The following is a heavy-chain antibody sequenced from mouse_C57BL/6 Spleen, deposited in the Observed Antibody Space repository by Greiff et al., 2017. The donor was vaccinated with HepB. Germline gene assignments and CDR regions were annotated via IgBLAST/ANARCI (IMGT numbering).Heavy chain of an antibody. CDR2: INPSNGGT. CDR1: GYTFTSYW. D-gene: IGHD2-4*01. CDR3: ARGGDEYDGRRDFDY. Sequence: QVQLQQPGTELVKPGASVKLSCKASGYTFTSYWMHWVKQRPGQGLEWIGNINPSNGGTNYNEKFKSKATMTVDKSSGTAYMQLSSLTSEDCAVYYCARGGDEYDGRRDFDYWGQGTTLTVAS. V-gene: IGHV1-53*01. J-gene: IGHJ2*01.